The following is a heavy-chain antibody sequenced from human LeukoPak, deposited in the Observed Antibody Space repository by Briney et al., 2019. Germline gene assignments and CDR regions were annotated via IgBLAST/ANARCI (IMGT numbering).Heavy chain of an antibody. CDR1: AGSISSDY. Sequence: SETLSLTCSVSAGSISSDYWSWVRQPPGKGLEWIGYIYHSGSTRYNPSLKSRVTMSVDTSKNQFSLKLSSVTAADTAVYYCARTRVVPALAVYYFDYWGQGTLVTVSS. D-gene: IGHD2-2*01. V-gene: IGHV4-59*12. CDR3: ARTRVVPALAVYYFDY. CDR2: IYHSGST. J-gene: IGHJ4*02.